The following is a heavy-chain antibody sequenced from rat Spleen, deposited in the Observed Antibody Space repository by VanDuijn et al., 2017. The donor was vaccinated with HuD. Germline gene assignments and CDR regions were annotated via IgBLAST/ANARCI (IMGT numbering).Heavy chain of an antibody. V-gene: IGHV5-46*01. CDR2: ISTSGGST. D-gene: IGHD1-12*03. J-gene: IGHJ3*01. CDR1: GFSLTNYG. CDR3: TRGWLSPYNWFAY. Sequence: VQLKESGPGLVQPSQTLSLTCTVSGFSLTNYGVSWVRQAPTKGLEWVATISTSGGSTYYRDSVKGRFTISRDNAKSTLYLQMNSLRSEDTATYYCTRGWLSPYNWFAYWGQGTLVTVSS.